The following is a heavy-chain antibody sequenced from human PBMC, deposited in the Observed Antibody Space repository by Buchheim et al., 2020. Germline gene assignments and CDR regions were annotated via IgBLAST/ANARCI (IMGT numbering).Heavy chain of an antibody. CDR1: GFVFRTYG. D-gene: IGHD3-3*01. V-gene: IGHV3-30*18. CDR3: AKTPRIKIFGVVDY. Sequence: QVQLVESGGGVVQPGGSLRLSCAVSGFVFRTYGMHWVRQAPGKGLEWVAVISYNGTNKYYADSVKGRFTISRDNSKNTLYLQMNSLRAEDTAVYYCAKTPRIKIFGVVDYWGPGTL. CDR2: ISYNGTNK. J-gene: IGHJ4*02.